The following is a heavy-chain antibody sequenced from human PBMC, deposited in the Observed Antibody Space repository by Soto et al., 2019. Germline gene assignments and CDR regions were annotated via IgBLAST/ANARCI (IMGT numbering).Heavy chain of an antibody. D-gene: IGHD6-19*01. CDR3: ARHYSSGSRNWFDP. CDR2: IYYSGST. CDR1: GGSINSSSYF. V-gene: IGHV4-39*01. Sequence: SETLSLTCSVSGGSINSSSYFWGWVRQPPGKGLEWIGSIYYSGSTYYNPSLRSRVTISVDTSKNQFSLKLSSVTAADMAVFYCARHYSSGSRNWFDPWGQGTLVTVSS. J-gene: IGHJ5*02.